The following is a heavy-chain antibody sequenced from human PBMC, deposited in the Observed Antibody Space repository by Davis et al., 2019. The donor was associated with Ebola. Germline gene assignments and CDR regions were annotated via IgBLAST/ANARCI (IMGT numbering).Heavy chain of an antibody. CDR3: ARHGVAAASQIDP. CDR1: GYSFTSYW. D-gene: IGHD6-13*01. V-gene: IGHV5-51*01. Sequence: GESLKISCEGSGYSFTSYWIGWVRQMPGKGLEWMGIIYPGDSDTRYSPSFQGQVTISADKSISTAYLQWSSLKASDTAMYYCARHGVAAASQIDPWGQGTLVTVSS. J-gene: IGHJ5*02. CDR2: IYPGDSDT.